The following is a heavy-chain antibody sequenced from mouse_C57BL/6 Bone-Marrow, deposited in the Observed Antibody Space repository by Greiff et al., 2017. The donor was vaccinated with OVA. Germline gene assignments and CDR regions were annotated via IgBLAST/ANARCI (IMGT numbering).Heavy chain of an antibody. J-gene: IGHJ1*03. Sequence: VQLQQSGAELVRPGTSVKVSCKASGYAFTNYLIEWVKQRPGQGLEWIGVINPGSGGTKYNEKFKGKATLTADKSSSTAYMQLSSLTSEDSAVYFCARFPYYGSSLYWYFDGWGTGTTVTVSS. CDR3: ARFPYYGSSLYWYFDG. CDR1: GYAFTNYL. CDR2: INPGSGGT. D-gene: IGHD1-1*01. V-gene: IGHV1-54*01.